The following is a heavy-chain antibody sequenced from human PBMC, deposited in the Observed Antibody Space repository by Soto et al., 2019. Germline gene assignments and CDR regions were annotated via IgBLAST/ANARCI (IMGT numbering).Heavy chain of an antibody. J-gene: IGHJ4*02. CDR3: TLHVVVVTSIHNYFNY. D-gene: IGHD2-21*02. CDR2: IKSKTDGEAT. V-gene: IGHV3-15*01. CDR1: GFTFANAW. Sequence: GGSLRLSCAASGFTFANAWMSWVRQAPGKGLEWVGRIKSKTDGEATDYTAPVKGRFSISRDDSKNTMFLQMNSLQIEDTAIYYCTLHVVVVTSIHNYFNYWGQGTRVTVSS.